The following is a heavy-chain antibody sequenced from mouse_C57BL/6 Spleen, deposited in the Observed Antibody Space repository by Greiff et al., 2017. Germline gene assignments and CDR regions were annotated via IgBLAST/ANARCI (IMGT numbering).Heavy chain of an antibody. CDR3: AREGYGNYDWYFDV. Sequence: VQLQQSGGGLVKPGGSLKLSCAASGFTFSSYAMSWVRQTPEKRLEWVATISDGGSYTYYPDNVKGRFTISRDNAKNNLYLQMSHLKSEDTAMYYCAREGYGNYDWYFDVWGTGTTVTVSS. D-gene: IGHD2-1*01. CDR1: GFTFSSYA. J-gene: IGHJ1*03. CDR2: ISDGGSYT. V-gene: IGHV5-4*01.